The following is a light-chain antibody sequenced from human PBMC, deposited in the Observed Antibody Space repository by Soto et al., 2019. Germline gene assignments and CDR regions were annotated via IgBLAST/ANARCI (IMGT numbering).Light chain of an antibody. Sequence: EIVMTQSPATLSVSPGERATLSCRASQSVSRNLASYQQRPGPAPRLLISAASARATGIPARFSGSGSGTDFTLTISLQSEDFAVYYCQQRSNWRITFGQGTRLEI. CDR2: AAS. CDR3: QQRSNWRIT. CDR1: QSVSRN. J-gene: IGKJ5*01. V-gene: IGKV3-15*01.